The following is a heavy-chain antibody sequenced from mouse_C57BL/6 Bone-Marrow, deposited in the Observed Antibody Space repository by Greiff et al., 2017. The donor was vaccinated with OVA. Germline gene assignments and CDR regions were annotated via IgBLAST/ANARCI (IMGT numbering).Heavy chain of an antibody. Sequence: VQLQQSGPELVKPGASVKISCKASGYTFTDYYMNWVKQSHGKSLEWIGDINPKNGGTSYNQKFKGKATLTVDKSSSTAYMELRSLTSEDSAVYYCAREDTGRVAYWGQGTLVTVSA. D-gene: IGHD4-1*01. CDR2: INPKNGGT. V-gene: IGHV1-26*01. J-gene: IGHJ3*01. CDR3: AREDTGRVAY. CDR1: GYTFTDYY.